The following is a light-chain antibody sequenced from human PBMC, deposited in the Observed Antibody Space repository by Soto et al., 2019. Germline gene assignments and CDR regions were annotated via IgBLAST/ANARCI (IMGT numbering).Light chain of an antibody. Sequence: DIQMTQSPSTLSASVGDRVTITCRASQSISTWLAWYQQKPGKAPKLLIYDASNLEIGVPSRFSGSGSGTEFTLTISSLQPDDFATYYCQQYNSYSYTFGQGTKLEIK. J-gene: IGKJ2*01. CDR1: QSISTW. CDR2: DAS. V-gene: IGKV1-5*01. CDR3: QQYNSYSYT.